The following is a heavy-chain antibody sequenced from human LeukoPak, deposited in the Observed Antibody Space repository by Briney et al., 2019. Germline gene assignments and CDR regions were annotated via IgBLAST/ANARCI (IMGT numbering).Heavy chain of an antibody. J-gene: IGHJ6*03. Sequence: SQTLSLTCAVFDVSFSGYYWTWISQFQGRVRGWNGEINDSGGTNYSPSLKSRVTISVDPSKNQFSMKLRSVTAADTAVYYCARRVTIIYYMDLWGKGTTVTVSS. V-gene: IGHV4-34*01. CDR1: DVSFSGYY. CDR3: ARRVTIIYYMDL. D-gene: IGHD3-3*01. CDR2: INDSGGT.